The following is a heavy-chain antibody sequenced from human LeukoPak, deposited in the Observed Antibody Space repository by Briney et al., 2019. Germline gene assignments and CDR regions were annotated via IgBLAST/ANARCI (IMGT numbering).Heavy chain of an antibody. D-gene: IGHD3-3*01. V-gene: IGHV4-39*07. CDR3: ARARRGGDFWSGYYFLDY. CDR2: IRYIGTT. Sequence: SETLSLTCNVSGGSISGSRRYWGWVRQPPGGGPEWIGSIRYIGTTYYNPSLQSRLTISVDNSQNQFSLKLKSVTAADTSVYYCARARRGGDFWSGYYFLDYWGQGTLVTVSS. CDR1: GGSISGSRRY. J-gene: IGHJ4*02.